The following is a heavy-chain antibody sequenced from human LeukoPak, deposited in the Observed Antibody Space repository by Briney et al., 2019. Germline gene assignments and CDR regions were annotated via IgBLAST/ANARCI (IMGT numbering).Heavy chain of an antibody. V-gene: IGHV4-34*01. CDR1: GGSFSGYY. Sequence: PSETLSLTCAVYGGSFSGYYWSWIRQPPGKGLEWIGEINHSGSTNYNPSLKSRVTISVDTSKNQFSLKLSSVTAADTAVYYCARDGPPGIAVAGTFDYWGQGTLVTGSS. CDR3: ARDGPPGIAVAGTFDY. J-gene: IGHJ4*02. D-gene: IGHD6-19*01. CDR2: INHSGST.